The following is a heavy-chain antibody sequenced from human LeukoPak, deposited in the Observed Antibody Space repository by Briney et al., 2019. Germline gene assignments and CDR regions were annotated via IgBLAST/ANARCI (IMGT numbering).Heavy chain of an antibody. D-gene: IGHD2-21*02. CDR1: GDSVTSGGYF. CDR3: ARDVVVTSSPDAFDI. CDR2: ISNSGTT. Sequence: SETLSLTCTVSGDSVTSGGYFWTWIRQHPGKGLEWIGYISNSGTTSYNPSLKSRVSISVDTSNNQFSLRLSSVTAADTAVYYCARDVVVTSSPDAFDIWGQGTMVTVSS. J-gene: IGHJ3*02. V-gene: IGHV4-31*03.